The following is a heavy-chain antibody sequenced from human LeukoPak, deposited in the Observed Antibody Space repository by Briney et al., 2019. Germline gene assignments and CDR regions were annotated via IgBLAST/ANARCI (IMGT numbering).Heavy chain of an antibody. CDR3: AKRGTMVTEYYFDY. D-gene: IGHD4/OR15-4a*01. V-gene: IGHV3-23*01. Sequence: PGGSLRLSCAASGFTFSSYAMSWVRQAPGKGLEWVSAISGSGGSTYYADSVKGRFTISRDNSQNTMSLQMNSLRAEDTAVYYCAKRGTMVTEYYFDYWGQGTLVTVSS. CDR2: ISGSGGST. CDR1: GFTFSSYA. J-gene: IGHJ4*02.